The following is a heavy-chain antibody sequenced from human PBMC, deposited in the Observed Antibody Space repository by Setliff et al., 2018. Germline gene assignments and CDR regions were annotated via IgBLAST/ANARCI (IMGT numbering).Heavy chain of an antibody. CDR3: VAVRWNYPTV. Sequence: GGSLRLSCAASGFTFSSYWMHWVRQAPGKGLVWVSRINSDGSSTSYADSVKGRFTISRDNSKNTLHLQMNSLRAEDTAVFYCVAVRWNYPTVWGQGTLVTVSS. D-gene: IGHD1-7*01. CDR1: GFTFSSYW. CDR2: INSDGSST. J-gene: IGHJ4*02. V-gene: IGHV3-74*01.